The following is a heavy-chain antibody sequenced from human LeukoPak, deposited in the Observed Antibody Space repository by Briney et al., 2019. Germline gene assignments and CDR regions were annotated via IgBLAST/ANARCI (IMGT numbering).Heavy chain of an antibody. CDR2: ISGSGGST. Sequence: GGSLRLSCVASGSGFTFSSYAMSWVRQAPGKGLEWVSAISGSGGSTYYADSVKGRFTISRDNSKNTLYLQMNSLRAEDTAVYYCAKDQFPGYSSSWYEGENWFDPWGQGTLVTVSS. J-gene: IGHJ5*02. CDR1: GSGFTFSSYA. V-gene: IGHV3-23*01. CDR3: AKDQFPGYSSSWYEGENWFDP. D-gene: IGHD6-13*01.